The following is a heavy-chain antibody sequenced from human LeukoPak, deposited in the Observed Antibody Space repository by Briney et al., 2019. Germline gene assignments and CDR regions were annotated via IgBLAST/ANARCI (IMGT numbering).Heavy chain of an antibody. D-gene: IGHD3-3*01. CDR1: GGSFSGYY. CDR2: IYYSGST. Sequence: SETLSLTCAVYGGSFSGYYWSWIRQPPGKGLEWIGYIYYSGSTNYNPSLKSRVTISVDTSKNQFSLKLSSVTAADTAVYYCARHYGFEFDPWGQGTLVTVSS. CDR3: ARHYGFEFDP. V-gene: IGHV4-59*08. J-gene: IGHJ5*02.